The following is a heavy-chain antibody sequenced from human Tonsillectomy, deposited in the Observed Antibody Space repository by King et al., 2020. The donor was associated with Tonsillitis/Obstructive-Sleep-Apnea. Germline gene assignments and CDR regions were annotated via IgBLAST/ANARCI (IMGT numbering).Heavy chain of an antibody. CDR3: ARGIIGTTLNYYYDMDV. D-gene: IGHD1-7*01. J-gene: IGHJ6*02. Sequence: VQLVESGGGVVQPGRSLRLSCAASGFTFSRYGMHWVRQAPGKGLEWVAIIWYDGNKKYYADSVKGRFTISRDSSKNTLYLQMNSRRGEDTAVYYCARGIIGTTLNYYYDMDVWGQGTTVTVSS. CDR2: IWYDGNKK. CDR1: GFTFSRYG. V-gene: IGHV3-33*01.